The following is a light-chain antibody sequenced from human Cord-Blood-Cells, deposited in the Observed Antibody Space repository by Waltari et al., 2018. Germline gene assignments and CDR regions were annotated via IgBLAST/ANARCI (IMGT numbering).Light chain of an antibody. V-gene: IGLV2-14*01. CDR3: SSYTSSSTVV. J-gene: IGLJ2*01. CDR1: TSDVGGYHN. Sequence: QSALTQLPSVSGPPGHSITISCTGSTSDVGGYHNVSWYQQHPGNAPKLMIYDVSNRPSGVSNRFSGSKSGNTASLTISGLQAEYEADYYCSSYTSSSTVVFGGGTKLTVL. CDR2: DVS.